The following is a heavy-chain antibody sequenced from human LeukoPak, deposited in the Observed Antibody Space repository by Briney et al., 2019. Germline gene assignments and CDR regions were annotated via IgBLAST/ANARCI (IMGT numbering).Heavy chain of an antibody. J-gene: IGHJ5*02. CDR3: ARDAPHDFWSGYYHRNNWFDP. D-gene: IGHD3-3*01. Sequence: AASVKVSCKASGYTFTSYGISWVRQAPGQGLEWMGWISAYNGNTNYAQKLQGRVTMTTDTSTSTAYMELRSLRSDDTAVYYCARDAPHDFWSGYYHRNNWFDPWGQGTLVTVSS. CDR1: GYTFTSYG. V-gene: IGHV1-18*01. CDR2: ISAYNGNT.